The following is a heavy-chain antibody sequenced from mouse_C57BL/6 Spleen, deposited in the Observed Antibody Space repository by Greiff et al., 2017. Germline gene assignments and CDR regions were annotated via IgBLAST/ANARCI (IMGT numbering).Heavy chain of an antibody. Sequence: EVMLVESGAELVRPGASVKLSCTASGFNIKDDYMHWVKQRPEQGLEWIGWIDPENGDTEYASKFQGKATITADTSSNTAYLQLSSLTSEDTAVYYCTTGTTVVSDYWGQGTTLTVSS. CDR3: TTGTTVVSDY. CDR2: IDPENGDT. D-gene: IGHD1-1*01. V-gene: IGHV14-4*01. CDR1: GFNIKDDY. J-gene: IGHJ2*01.